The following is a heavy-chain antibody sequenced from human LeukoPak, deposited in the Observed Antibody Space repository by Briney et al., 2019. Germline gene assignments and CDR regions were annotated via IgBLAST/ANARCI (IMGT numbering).Heavy chain of an antibody. J-gene: IGHJ4*02. CDR2: MNPNSGNT. CDR3: ARGRYSGSYSDY. Sequence: GPVKVSCKASGYTFTSYDINSVRQATGHGLERMGWMNPNSGNTGYAQKCQGRVTMTRNTSISTAYMEPSSLRSEDTAVYYCARGRYSGSYSDYWGQGTLVTVSS. CDR1: GYTFTSYD. V-gene: IGHV1-8*01. D-gene: IGHD1-26*01.